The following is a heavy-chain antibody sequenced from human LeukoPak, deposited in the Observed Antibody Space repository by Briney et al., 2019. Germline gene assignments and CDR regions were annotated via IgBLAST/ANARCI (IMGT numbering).Heavy chain of an antibody. J-gene: IGHJ4*02. CDR1: GFTFSSYE. CDR2: ISSSGSNI. CDR3: AREYSGSSFDY. D-gene: IGHD1-26*01. Sequence: PGGSLRPSCAASGFTFSSYEMNWVRQAPGKGLEWVSYISSSGSNIYYADSGKGRSTISRDNAKTSLYLQMNSLRAEDTAVYYCAREYSGSSFDYWGQGTLVTVSS. V-gene: IGHV3-48*03.